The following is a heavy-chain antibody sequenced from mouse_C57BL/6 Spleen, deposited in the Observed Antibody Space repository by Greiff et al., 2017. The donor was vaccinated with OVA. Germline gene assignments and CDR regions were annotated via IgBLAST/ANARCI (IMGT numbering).Heavy chain of an antibody. CDR3: ARWSYDYGFAY. V-gene: IGHV1-64*01. J-gene: IGHJ3*01. CDR1: GYTFTSYW. CDR2: FHPNSGST. Sequence: QVQLQQPGAGLVKPGASVKLSCKASGYTFTSYWMHWVMRRPGRGLEWFRVFHPNSGSTNYNEKFKSKATLTVDKSSSQAYMQFSSLTSEDSAAYYCARWSYDYGFAYWGQGTLVTVSA. D-gene: IGHD2-4*01.